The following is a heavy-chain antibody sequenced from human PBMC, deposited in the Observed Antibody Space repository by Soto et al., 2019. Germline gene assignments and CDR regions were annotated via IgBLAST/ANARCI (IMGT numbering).Heavy chain of an antibody. Sequence: SETLSLTCAVSGDSLICTHWWSWVRRPPGKGLEFIGETHHSRGTNYNPSLRSRVTMSLDKSKNQLSLILYSVTAADTGVYYYARYSAASGTYYFDYWGQGTLVTVSS. V-gene: IGHV4-4*02. CDR1: GDSLICTHW. D-gene: IGHD6-13*01. CDR3: ARYSAASGTYYFDY. J-gene: IGHJ4*01. CDR2: THHSRGT.